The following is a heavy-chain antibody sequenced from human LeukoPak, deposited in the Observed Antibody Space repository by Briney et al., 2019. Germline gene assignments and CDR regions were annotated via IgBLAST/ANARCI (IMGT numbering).Heavy chain of an antibody. CDR2: MNPNKGNT. CDR1: GYTFISYD. D-gene: IGHD2-15*01. CDR3: ARGAPVVVPTDYGPGYFRH. J-gene: IGHJ1*01. V-gene: IGHV1-8*03. Sequence: ASVKVSCKTSGYTFISYDVHWVRQASGQGLEWMGWMNPNKGNTGYGHKFQGRVTITRDTSISTVYMELNSLRSEDTAVYYCARGAPVVVPTDYGPGYFRHWGQGTLVTVSS.